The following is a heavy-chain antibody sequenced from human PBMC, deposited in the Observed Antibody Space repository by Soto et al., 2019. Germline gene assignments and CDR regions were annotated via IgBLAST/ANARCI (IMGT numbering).Heavy chain of an antibody. D-gene: IGHD6-13*01. Sequence: ASVKVSCKASGYTFTSYGISWVRQAPGQGLEWMGWISAYNGNTNYAQKLQGRVTMTTDTSTSTAYMELRSLRSDDTAVYYCARLYSRSCYGGKTFDYWGQGNLVTVSP. J-gene: IGHJ4*02. V-gene: IGHV1-18*04. CDR1: GYTFTSYG. CDR3: ARLYSRSCYGGKTFDY. CDR2: ISAYNGNT.